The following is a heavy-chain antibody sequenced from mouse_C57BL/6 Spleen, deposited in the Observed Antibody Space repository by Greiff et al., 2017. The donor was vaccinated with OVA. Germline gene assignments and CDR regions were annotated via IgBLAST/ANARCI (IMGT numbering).Heavy chain of an antibody. CDR2: ISYDGSN. Sequence: EVKVEESGPGLVKPSQSLSLTCSVTGYSITSGYYWNWIRQFPGNKLEWMGYISYDGSNNYNPSLKNRISITRDTSKNQFFLKLNSVTTEDTATYYCARRGLRYWYFDVWGTGTTVTVSS. CDR3: ARRGLRYWYFDV. J-gene: IGHJ1*03. D-gene: IGHD1-1*01. V-gene: IGHV3-6*01. CDR1: GYSITSGYY.